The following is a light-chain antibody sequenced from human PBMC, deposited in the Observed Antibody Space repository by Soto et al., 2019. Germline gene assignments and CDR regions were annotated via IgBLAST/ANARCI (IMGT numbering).Light chain of an antibody. CDR1: QSVSSN. J-gene: IGKJ4*01. Sequence: EIVMTQSPATLSVSPGERATLSCRASQSVSSNLAWYQQKPGQAPRLLIYGASTRATGIPARFSGSGSRTEFPLTISSRQSEDFAVYSCHQYNNWPPLTVGGGTKVEIK. V-gene: IGKV3-15*01. CDR2: GAS. CDR3: HQYNNWPPLT.